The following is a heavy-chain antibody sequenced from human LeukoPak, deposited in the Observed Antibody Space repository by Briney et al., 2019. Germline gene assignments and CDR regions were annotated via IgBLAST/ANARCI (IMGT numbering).Heavy chain of an antibody. CDR2: IIPIFGTA. D-gene: IGHD3-10*01. J-gene: IGHJ4*02. Sequence: ASVKVSCKASGGTFSSYAISWVRQAPGQGLEWMGGIIPIFGTANYAQKFQGRVTITADESTSTAYVELSSLRSEDTAVYYCASFHSGSEEFDYWGQGTLVTVSS. CDR1: GGTFSSYA. V-gene: IGHV1-69*13. CDR3: ASFHSGSEEFDY.